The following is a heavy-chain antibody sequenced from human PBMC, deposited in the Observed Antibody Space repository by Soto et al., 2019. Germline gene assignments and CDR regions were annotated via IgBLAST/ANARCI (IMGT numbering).Heavy chain of an antibody. CDR1: GGSMSSYY. J-gene: IGHJ6*02. CDR2: IYYSEST. CDR3: ARLDWSYYYGSGSYSPYYYYYGMDV. Sequence: PSETLSLTCTVSGGSMSSYYWSWIRQSPGKGLQYIGYIYYSESTNYNPSLKSRVTISVDTSRNQFSLTLSSVTAADTAVYYCARLDWSYYYGSGSYSPYYYYYGMDVWGQGTTVTVSS. D-gene: IGHD3-10*01. V-gene: IGHV4-59*08.